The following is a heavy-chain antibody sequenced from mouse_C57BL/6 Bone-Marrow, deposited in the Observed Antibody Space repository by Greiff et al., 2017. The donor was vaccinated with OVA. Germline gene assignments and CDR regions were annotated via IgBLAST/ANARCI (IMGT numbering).Heavy chain of an antibody. J-gene: IGHJ2*01. D-gene: IGHD1-1*01. CDR2: IYPGDGDT. Sequence: VKLQQSGPELVKPGASVKISCKASGYAFSSSWMNWVKQRPGKGLEWIGRIYPGDGDTNYNGKFKGKATLTADKSSSTAYMQLSSLTSEDSAVYFCARAYYYGSSFYFDYWDQGTTLTVSS. CDR3: ARAYYYGSSFYFDY. CDR1: GYAFSSSW. V-gene: IGHV1-82*01.